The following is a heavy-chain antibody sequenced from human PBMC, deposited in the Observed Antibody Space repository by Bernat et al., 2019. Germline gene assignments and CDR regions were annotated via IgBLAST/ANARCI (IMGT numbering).Heavy chain of an antibody. CDR3: AKAGNYDFWSGSPVYYYYMDV. D-gene: IGHD3-3*01. Sequence: EVQLVESGGGLVQPGGSLRLSCAASGFTFSSYAMSWVRQAPGKGLEGVSAISGSGGSTYYADSVKGRFTISRDNSKNTLYLQMNSLRAEDTAVYYCAKAGNYDFWSGSPVYYYYMDVWGKGTTVTVSS. CDR2: ISGSGGST. J-gene: IGHJ6*03. V-gene: IGHV3-23*04. CDR1: GFTFSSYA.